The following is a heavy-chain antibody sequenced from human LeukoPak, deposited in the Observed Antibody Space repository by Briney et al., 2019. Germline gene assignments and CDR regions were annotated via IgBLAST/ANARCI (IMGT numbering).Heavy chain of an antibody. CDR1: GFTFDGYA. J-gene: IGHJ2*01. D-gene: IGHD2-2*01. CDR2: ISWNSANI. V-gene: IGHV3-9*01. Sequence: GGSLRLSCAASGFTFDGYAMHWVRQVPGKGLEWVSGISWNSANIGYAESVEGRFAISRDNAKNSLYLQMNSLRVEDRAVYFCARGVPSTISGWFFDLWGRGTLVTVSS. CDR3: ARGVPSTISGWFFDL.